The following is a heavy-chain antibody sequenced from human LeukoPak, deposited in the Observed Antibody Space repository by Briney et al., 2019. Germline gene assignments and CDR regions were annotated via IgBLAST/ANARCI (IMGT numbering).Heavy chain of an antibody. V-gene: IGHV3-33*01. CDR2: IWYDGSNK. CDR3: ARDSSGSYYYFDY. Sequence: GGSLRLSCAAPGFTFSSYGMHWVRQAPGKGLEWVAVIWYDGSNKYYADSVKGRFTISRDNSKNTLYLQMNSLRAEDTAVYYCARDSSGSYYYFDYWDQGTLVTVSS. CDR1: GFTFSSYG. J-gene: IGHJ4*02. D-gene: IGHD1-26*01.